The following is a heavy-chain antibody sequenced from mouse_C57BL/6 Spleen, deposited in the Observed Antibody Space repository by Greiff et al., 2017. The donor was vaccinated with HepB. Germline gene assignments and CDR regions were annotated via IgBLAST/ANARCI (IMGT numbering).Heavy chain of an antibody. CDR3: TEDWGSFAY. Sequence: EVKVVESGGGLVQPGGSMKLSCVASGFTFSNYWMNWVRQSPEKGLEWVAQIRLKSDNYATHYAESVKGRFTISRDDSKSSVYLQMNNLRAEDTGIYYCTEDWGSFAYWGQGTLVTVSA. D-gene: IGHD4-1*01. J-gene: IGHJ3*01. CDR1: GFTFSNYW. V-gene: IGHV6-3*01. CDR2: IRLKSDNYAT.